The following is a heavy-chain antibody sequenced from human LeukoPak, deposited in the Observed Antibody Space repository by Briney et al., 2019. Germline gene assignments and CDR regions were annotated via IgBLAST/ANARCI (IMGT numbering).Heavy chain of an antibody. D-gene: IGHD3-10*01. V-gene: IGHV3-23*01. CDR2: ISGSGGST. Sequence: GGSLRLSCAASGFTFSSYAMSWVRQAPGKGLEWVSAISGSGGSTYYADSVKGRFTISRDDSKNTLYLQMNSLRAEDTAVYYCAKGSSFMVRGVIINYWGQGTLVTVSS. CDR1: GFTFSSYA. CDR3: AKGSSFMVRGVIINY. J-gene: IGHJ4*02.